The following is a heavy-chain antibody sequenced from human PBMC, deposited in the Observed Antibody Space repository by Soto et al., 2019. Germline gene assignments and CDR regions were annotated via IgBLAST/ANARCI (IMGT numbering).Heavy chain of an antibody. CDR3: ARENSNRVPYYGMDV. Sequence: EVQLVESGGGLVQPGGSLRLSCAASGFTFSSYSMNWVRQAPGKGLEWVSYISSSSSTIYYADSVKGRFTISRDNAKNSLYLQMNSLRDEDTAVYYCARENSNRVPYYGMDVWGQGTTVTGSS. CDR2: ISSSSSTI. V-gene: IGHV3-48*02. D-gene: IGHD4-4*01. CDR1: GFTFSSYS. J-gene: IGHJ6*02.